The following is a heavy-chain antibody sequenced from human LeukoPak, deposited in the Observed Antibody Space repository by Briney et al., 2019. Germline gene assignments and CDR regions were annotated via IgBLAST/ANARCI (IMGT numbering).Heavy chain of an antibody. CDR1: GGSVSRGRYY. V-gene: IGHV4-61*01. Sequence: SETLSLPCGVSGGSVSRGRYYCSWIRQPPGKGLEWIGYMFYSGSTNYNSSLNSRVTISVDTSMNQFSLKLSSVTGADTAVYYCARARSGYWDYWGQGTLVTVSS. J-gene: IGHJ4*02. D-gene: IGHD5-18*01. CDR2: MFYSGST. CDR3: ARARSGYWDY.